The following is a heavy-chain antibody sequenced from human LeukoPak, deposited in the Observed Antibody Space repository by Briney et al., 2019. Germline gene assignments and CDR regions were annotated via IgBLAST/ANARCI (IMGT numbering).Heavy chain of an antibody. V-gene: IGHV4-4*09. J-gene: IGHJ4*02. D-gene: IGHD6-13*01. CDR3: ARRDAGNYFDY. CDR2: IYTSGST. Sequence: TSETLSLTCTVSGGSISSYYWSWIRQPPGKGLEWIGYIYTSGSTNYNPSLKSRVTISVDTSKNQFSLKLSSVTAADTAVYYCARRDAGNYFDYWGQGTLVTVSS. CDR1: GGSISSYY.